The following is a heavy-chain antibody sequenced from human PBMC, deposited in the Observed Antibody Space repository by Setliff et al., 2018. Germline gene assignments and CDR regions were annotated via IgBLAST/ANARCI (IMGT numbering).Heavy chain of an antibody. J-gene: IGHJ4*02. D-gene: IGHD5-12*01. V-gene: IGHV4-59*01. CDR3: ARGGYNGHAVFDD. Sequence: NPSETLSLTCTVSGGSISGYYWSWIRQPPGKGLEWIGNIYYTGSPSYSPSLRSRGTISVDTSKNKFSLSLSSVTAADTAVYYCARGGYNGHAVFDDWGQGALVTVSS. CDR2: IYYTGSP. CDR1: GGSISGYY.